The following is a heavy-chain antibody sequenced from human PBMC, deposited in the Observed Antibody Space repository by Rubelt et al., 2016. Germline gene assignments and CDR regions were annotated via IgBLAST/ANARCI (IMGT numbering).Heavy chain of an antibody. J-gene: IGHJ5*02. CDR2: INHSGST. CDR1: GGSFSGYY. CDR3: AGGRRYRMGSSGWYP. D-gene: IGHD6-19*01. Sequence: QVQLQQWGAGLLKPSETLSLTCAVYGGSFSGYYWSWIRQPPGKGLEWIGEINHSGSTNYNPSLKSRVTISVDTSKNQFSLGVCSVTAAGTAVYYCAGGRRYRMGSSGWYPWGQGTLVTVSS. V-gene: IGHV4-34*01.